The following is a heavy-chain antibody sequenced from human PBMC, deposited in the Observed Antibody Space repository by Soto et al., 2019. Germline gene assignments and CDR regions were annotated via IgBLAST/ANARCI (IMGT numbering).Heavy chain of an antibody. CDR2: INPNSGGT. J-gene: IGHJ4*02. D-gene: IGHD3-16*02. CDR3: ARGVMITFGGVIVPYFDY. V-gene: IGHV1-2*04. Sequence: ASVKVSCKASGYTFTGYYMHWVLQAPGQGLEWMGWINPNSGGTNYAQKFQGWVTMTRDTSISTAYMELSRLRSDDTAVYYCARGVMITFGGVIVPYFDYWGQGTLVTVS. CDR1: GYTFTGYY.